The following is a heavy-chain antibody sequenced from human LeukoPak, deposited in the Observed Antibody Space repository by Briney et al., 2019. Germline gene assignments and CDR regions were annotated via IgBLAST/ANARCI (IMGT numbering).Heavy chain of an antibody. CDR3: ARGYYDSSGYYHPGY. V-gene: IGHV3-11*04. D-gene: IGHD3-22*01. Sequence: GGSLRLSCAASGFTSSDYYMSWIRQAPGKGLEWVSYISSSGSTIYYADSVEGRFTISRDNAKNSLYLQMNSLRAEDTAVYYCARGYYDSSGYYHPGYWGQGTLVTVSS. J-gene: IGHJ4*02. CDR1: GFTSSDYY. CDR2: ISSSGSTI.